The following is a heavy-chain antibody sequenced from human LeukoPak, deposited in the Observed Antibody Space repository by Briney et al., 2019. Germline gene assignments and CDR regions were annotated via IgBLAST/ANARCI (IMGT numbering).Heavy chain of an antibody. J-gene: IGHJ3*02. D-gene: IGHD3-9*01. CDR1: GGSFSGYS. CDR3: ARVKSIDAFDI. CDR2: IYHSGST. Sequence: PSETLSLTCAVYGGSFSGYSWSWIRQPPGKGLEWIGYIYHSGSTYYNPSLKSRVTISVDRSKNQFSLKLSSVTAADTAVYYCARVKSIDAFDIWGQGTMVTVSS. V-gene: IGHV4-30-2*01.